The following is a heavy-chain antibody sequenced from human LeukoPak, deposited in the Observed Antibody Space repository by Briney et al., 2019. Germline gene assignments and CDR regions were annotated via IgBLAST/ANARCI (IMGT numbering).Heavy chain of an antibody. CDR2: IYYSGST. D-gene: IGHD6-13*01. CDR3: AKIVAAAGLYCYYYGMDV. V-gene: IGHV4-39*01. J-gene: IGHJ6*02. CDR1: GGSISSSSYY. Sequence: PSETLSLTCTVSGGSISSSSYYWGWIRQPPGKGLEWVGSIYYSGSTYYNPSLKSRVTISVNTSKNQFSLKLSSVTAADTAVYYCAKIVAAAGLYCYYYGMDVWGQGTTVTVSS.